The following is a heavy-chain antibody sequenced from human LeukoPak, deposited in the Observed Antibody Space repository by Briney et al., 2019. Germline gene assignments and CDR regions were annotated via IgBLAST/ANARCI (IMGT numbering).Heavy chain of an antibody. CDR3: AKRGVVIRVILVGFHKEAYYFDS. CDR2: LSGSGGGT. D-gene: IGHD3-10*01. V-gene: IGHV3-23*01. Sequence: PGGSLRLSCAVSGITLSNYAMSWVRQAPGKGLEWVAGLSGSGGGTNYADSVKGRFTISRDNAKNTPYLQMNSLRAEDTAVYFCAKRGVVIRVILVGFHKEAYYFDSWGQGALVTVSS. J-gene: IGHJ4*02. CDR1: GITLSNYA.